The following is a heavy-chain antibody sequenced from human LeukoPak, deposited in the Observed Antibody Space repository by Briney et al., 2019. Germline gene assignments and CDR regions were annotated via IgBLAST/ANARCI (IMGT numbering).Heavy chain of an antibody. Sequence: GGSLRLSCAASGFTFSSYAMSWVRQAPGKGLEWVAFIRYDGSYKYYADSVKGRFTISRDNSKNTLYLQMNSLRAEDTAVYYCAKGESTGVVVVTAGPFDYWGQGTLVTVSS. V-gene: IGHV3-30*02. CDR1: GFTFSSYA. CDR2: IRYDGSYK. D-gene: IGHD2-21*02. CDR3: AKGESTGVVVVTAGPFDY. J-gene: IGHJ4*02.